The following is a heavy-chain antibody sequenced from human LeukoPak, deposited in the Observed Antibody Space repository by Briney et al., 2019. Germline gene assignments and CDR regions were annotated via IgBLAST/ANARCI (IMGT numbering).Heavy chain of an antibody. CDR1: GFTFSSYA. CDR3: ARDRQYSSHNWFDP. V-gene: IGHV3-30*04. D-gene: IGHD6-6*01. Sequence: GGSLRLSCAASGFTFSSYAMHWVRQAPGKGLEWVAVISYDGSNKYYADSVKGRFTISRDNSKNTLYLQMNSLRAEDTAVYYCARDRQYSSHNWFDPWGQGTLVTVSS. CDR2: ISYDGSNK. J-gene: IGHJ5*02.